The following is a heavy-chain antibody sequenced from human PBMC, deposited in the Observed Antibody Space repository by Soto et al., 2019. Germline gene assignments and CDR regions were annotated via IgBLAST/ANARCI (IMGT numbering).Heavy chain of an antibody. J-gene: IGHJ4*02. V-gene: IGHV3-23*01. CDR1: GFTFNIYA. D-gene: IGHD6-19*01. CDR3: AKGRTSGWYEWDY. Sequence: EAQLLESGGDLVQPGGSLRLSCAASGFTFNIYAMSWVRQAPGKGLEWVSSITKSGDTYYVDSVRGRFIISRDNSRNTMYLQMNGLRAEDTAVYYCAKGRTSGWYEWDYWGQGDLVIVSS. CDR2: ITKSGDT.